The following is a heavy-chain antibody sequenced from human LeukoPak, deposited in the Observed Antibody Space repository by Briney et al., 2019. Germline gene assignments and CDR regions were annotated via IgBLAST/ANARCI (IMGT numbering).Heavy chain of an antibody. CDR3: AKDRFGYYDSSGYYPDAFDI. CDR1: GFTFSSYS. D-gene: IGHD3-22*01. V-gene: IGHV3-48*01. J-gene: IGHJ3*02. CDR2: ISSSSSTI. Sequence: GGSLRLSCAASGFTFSSYSMNWVRQAPGKGLEWVSYISSSSSTIYYADSVKGRFTISRDNSKNTLYLQMNSLRAEDTAVYYCAKDRFGYYDSSGYYPDAFDIWGQGTMVTVSS.